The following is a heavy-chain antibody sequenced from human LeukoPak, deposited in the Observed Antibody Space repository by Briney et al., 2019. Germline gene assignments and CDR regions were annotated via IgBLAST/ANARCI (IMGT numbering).Heavy chain of an antibody. CDR1: GFTFSSYG. J-gene: IGHJ4*02. CDR3: AKERDTAMVTIDY. V-gene: IGHV3-30*02. CDR2: IRYDGSNK. D-gene: IGHD5-18*01. Sequence: GGSLRLSCTASGFTFSSYGMHWVRQAPGKGLEWVAFIRYDGSNKYYADSVKGRFTISRVNSKNTLYLQMNSLRAEDTAVYYCAKERDTAMVTIDYWGQGTLVTVSS.